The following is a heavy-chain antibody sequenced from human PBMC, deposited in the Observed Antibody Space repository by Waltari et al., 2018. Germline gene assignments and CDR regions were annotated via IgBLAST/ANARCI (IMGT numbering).Heavy chain of an antibody. J-gene: IGHJ4*02. V-gene: IGHV4-34*01. CDR1: AGPLGVSS. CDR2: INHSGST. CDR3: AFSAYYYDSSGYGGVEY. Sequence: LRRWAAGWLKPSETVSLPSAALAGPLGVSSGTWIGQPQGKGLEWIGEINHSGSTNYNPSLNSRVSISVDTSKNQFSLKLSSVTAADTAVYYCAFSAYYYDSSGYGGVEYWDQGTLVTVSS. D-gene: IGHD3-22*01.